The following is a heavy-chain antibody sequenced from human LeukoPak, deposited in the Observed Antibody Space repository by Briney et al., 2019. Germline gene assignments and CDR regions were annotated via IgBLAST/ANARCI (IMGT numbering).Heavy chain of an antibody. D-gene: IGHD5-12*01. CDR2: IIPSGGST. Sequence: ASVKVSCKASGYTFTSYYMHWVRQAPGEGLEWRGIIIPSGGSTSYAQKFQGRVTMTRDTSTSTVYMELSSLRSEDTAVYYCARITGGYDKLRYYYYYGMDVWGQGTTVTVSS. V-gene: IGHV1-46*01. CDR3: ARITGGYDKLRYYYYYGMDV. CDR1: GYTFTSYY. J-gene: IGHJ6*02.